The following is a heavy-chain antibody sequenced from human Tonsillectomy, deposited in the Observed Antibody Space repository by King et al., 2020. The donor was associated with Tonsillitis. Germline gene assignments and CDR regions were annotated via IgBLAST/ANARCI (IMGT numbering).Heavy chain of an antibody. CDR3: ARVFAGVFEQ. J-gene: IGHJ5*02. Sequence: QVQLQESGPGLVKPSETLSLTCTVSGESVSSNSYYWTWIRQPPGKGLEWIGYIYNSGSTDYNPSLKSRVAISVDTSKNQFSLKLSSVTAADTAVFYCARVFAGVFEQWGQGILVTVSS. V-gene: IGHV4-61*01. CDR2: IYNSGST. CDR1: GESVSSNSYY.